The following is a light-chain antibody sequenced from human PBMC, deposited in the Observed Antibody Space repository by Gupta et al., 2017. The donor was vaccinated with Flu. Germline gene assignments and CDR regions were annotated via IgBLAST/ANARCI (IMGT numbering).Light chain of an antibody. Sequence: QSALTQPPSASGSPGQSVTISCTGTSSDVGGYDYVSWYQQHPGKAPKVLIYEVNKRPSGVPDRFSGSKSGNTASLTVSGLQTEDEADYYCSSFAVRNAYVFGTGTRVTVL. J-gene: IGLJ1*01. CDR1: SSDVGGYDY. CDR2: EVN. CDR3: SSFAVRNAYV. V-gene: IGLV2-8*01.